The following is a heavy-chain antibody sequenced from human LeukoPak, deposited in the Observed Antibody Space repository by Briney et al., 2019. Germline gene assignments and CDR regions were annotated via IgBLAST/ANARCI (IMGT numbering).Heavy chain of an antibody. Sequence: PSETLSLTCTVSGGSISSYYWSWIRQPAGKGLEWIGRIYTSGSTNYNPSLKSRVTMSVGTSKNQFSLKLSSVTAADTAVYYCARGVRYFDPLGYYMDVWGKGTTVTVSS. J-gene: IGHJ6*03. CDR1: GGSISSYY. D-gene: IGHD3-9*01. CDR3: ARGVRYFDPLGYYMDV. CDR2: IYTSGST. V-gene: IGHV4-4*07.